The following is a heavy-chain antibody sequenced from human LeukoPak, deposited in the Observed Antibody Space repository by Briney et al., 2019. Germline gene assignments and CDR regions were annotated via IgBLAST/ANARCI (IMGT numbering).Heavy chain of an antibody. CDR3: ARDRGYSYDLDY. V-gene: IGHV4-59*01. J-gene: IGHJ4*02. CDR2: IYYSGGT. Sequence: KPSETLSLTCTVSGGSISTYYWTWIRQPPGKGLEWIGYIYYSGGTNYNPPLKSRVTMSVDASKNQFSLKLSSVTAADTAVYYCARDRGYSYDLDYWGQGTLVTVSS. D-gene: IGHD5-18*01. CDR1: GGSISTYY.